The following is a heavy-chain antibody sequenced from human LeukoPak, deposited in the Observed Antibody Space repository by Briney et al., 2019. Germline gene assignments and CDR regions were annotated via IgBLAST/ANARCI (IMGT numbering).Heavy chain of an antibody. CDR3: ARDRDLFYYDSSGYYY. CDR1: GYTFTSYG. J-gene: IGHJ4*02. CDR2: ISAYNGNT. D-gene: IGHD3-22*01. Sequence: ASVKVSCKASGYTFTSYGISWVRQAPGQGLEWMGWISAYNGNTNYAQKLQGRVTMTTDTSTSTAYMELRSLRSDDTAVYYCARDRDLFYYDSSGYYYWGQGTLVTVSS. V-gene: IGHV1-18*01.